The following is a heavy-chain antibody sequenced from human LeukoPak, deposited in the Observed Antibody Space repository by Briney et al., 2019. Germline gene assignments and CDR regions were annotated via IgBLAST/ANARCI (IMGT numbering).Heavy chain of an antibody. Sequence: GGSLRLSWTAASXVTFSSYSMNWVRQAPGKGLEWVAYISNSGATINYADSVKGRFTISRDNAKQSVYLQMNSLRDEDTALYYCARDGGYWGQGILVTVSS. D-gene: IGHD3-10*01. CDR1: XVTFSSYS. CDR3: ARDGGY. J-gene: IGHJ4*02. CDR2: ISNSGATI. V-gene: IGHV3-48*02.